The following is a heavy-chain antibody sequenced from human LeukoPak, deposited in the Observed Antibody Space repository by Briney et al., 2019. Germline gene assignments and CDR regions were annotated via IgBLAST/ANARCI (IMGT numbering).Heavy chain of an antibody. D-gene: IGHD4-17*01. J-gene: IGHJ4*02. Sequence: ASVKVSCKASGYTFTGYYMHWVRQAPGQGLEWMGWINPNSGGTNYAQKFQGRVTMTGDTSISTAYMGLSRLRSDDTAVYHCARVDYGDYLFDYWGQGTLVTVSS. CDR1: GYTFTGYY. V-gene: IGHV1-2*02. CDR3: ARVDYGDYLFDY. CDR2: INPNSGGT.